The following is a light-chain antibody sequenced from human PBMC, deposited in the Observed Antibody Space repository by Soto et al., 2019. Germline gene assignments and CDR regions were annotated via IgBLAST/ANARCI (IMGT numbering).Light chain of an antibody. Sequence: QSVLTQPPSASGSPGQSVTISCTGSNNDIGSYDYVSWYQQHPGKAPKLIIYEVAKRPSGVPDRFSGSKSGNTASLTVSGLQAEDESDLYCTSYAGTNNFVLFGGGTKLTVL. CDR3: TSYAGTNNFVL. CDR1: NNDIGSYDY. V-gene: IGLV2-8*01. CDR2: EVA. J-gene: IGLJ2*01.